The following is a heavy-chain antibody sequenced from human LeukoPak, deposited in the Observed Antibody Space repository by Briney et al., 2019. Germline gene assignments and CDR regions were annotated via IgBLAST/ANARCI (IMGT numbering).Heavy chain of an antibody. CDR3: ARVDCRSTSCSPFDY. J-gene: IGHJ4*02. CDR2: ILYDGSTQ. CDR1: GFTFSTFS. Sequence: PGRSLRLSCAASGFTFSTFSMHWVRQAPGKGLEWVAVILYDGSTQYYADSVRGRLTASRDNSKDTLYLQMNSLRVEDTAVYYCARVDCRSTSCSPFDYWGQGTLVTVSS. V-gene: IGHV3-30*04. D-gene: IGHD2-2*01.